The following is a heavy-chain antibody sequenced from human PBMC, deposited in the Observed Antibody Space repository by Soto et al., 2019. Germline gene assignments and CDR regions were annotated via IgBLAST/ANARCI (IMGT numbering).Heavy chain of an antibody. CDR1: GFTFSDHY. V-gene: IGHV3-72*01. J-gene: IGHJ4*02. D-gene: IGHD4-17*01. CDR3: AKVSTTSYSDF. CDR2: IRKKTNSYTT. Sequence: PGGFLRLSCAASGFTFSDHYMDWVRQVPGKGLEWVGRIRKKTNSYTTEYAASVKGRFTISRDDSKNSMYLQMNSLKTEDTAVYFCAKVSTTSYSDFRGPGTLVTVSS.